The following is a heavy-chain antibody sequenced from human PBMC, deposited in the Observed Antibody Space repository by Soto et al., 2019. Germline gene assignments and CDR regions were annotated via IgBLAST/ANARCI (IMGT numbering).Heavy chain of an antibody. D-gene: IGHD6-13*01. V-gene: IGHV4-39*01. J-gene: IGHJ4*02. Sequence: QLQLQESGPGLVKPSETLSLTCTVSGGSISSSSYYWGWIRQPPGKGLEWIGSIYYSGSTYYNPSLKSRVTISVDTSKNQFSLKLSSVTAADTAVYYCARGIVAAAGEYYFDYWGQGTLVTVSS. CDR2: IYYSGST. CDR3: ARGIVAAAGEYYFDY. CDR1: GGSISSSSYY.